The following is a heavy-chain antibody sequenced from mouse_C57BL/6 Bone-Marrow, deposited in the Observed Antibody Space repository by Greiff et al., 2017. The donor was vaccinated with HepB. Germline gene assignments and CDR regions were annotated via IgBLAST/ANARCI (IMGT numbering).Heavy chain of an antibody. CDR3: AREGSFDY. CDR2: INPNNGGT. J-gene: IGHJ2*01. Sequence: VQLQQSGPELVKPGASVKISCKASGYTFTDYYMNWVKQSHGKSLEWIGDINPNNGGTSYNQKFKGKATLTVDKSSSTAYMELRSLTSEDSAVYYCAREGSFDYWGAGTTLTVSS. V-gene: IGHV1-26*01. CDR1: GYTFTDYY.